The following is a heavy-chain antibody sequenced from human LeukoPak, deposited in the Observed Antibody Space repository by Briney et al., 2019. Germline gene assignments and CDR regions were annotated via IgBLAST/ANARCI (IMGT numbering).Heavy chain of an antibody. D-gene: IGHD6-19*01. V-gene: IGHV3-21*01. CDR1: GFTFSSYS. CDR2: ISSSSSYI. Sequence: GGSLRLSCAASGFTFSSYSINWVRQAPGKGLEWVSSISSSSSYIYYADSVKGRFTISRDNAKNSLYLQMNSLRAEDTAVYYCAREDRSYRSSGWYYNYWGQGTLVTVST. J-gene: IGHJ4*02. CDR3: AREDRSYRSSGWYYNY.